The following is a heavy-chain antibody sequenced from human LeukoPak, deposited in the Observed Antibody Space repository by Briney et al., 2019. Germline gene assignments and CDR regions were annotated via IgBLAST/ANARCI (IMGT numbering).Heavy chain of an antibody. J-gene: IGHJ4*02. Sequence: SETLSLTCTVSGGSISSGDYYWSWIRRPPGKGLEWIGYIYYSGSTYYNPSPKSRVTISVDTSKNQFSLKLSSVTAADTAVYYCARHAGGRWLQFGYFDYWGQGTLVTVSS. D-gene: IGHD5-24*01. CDR2: IYYSGST. V-gene: IGHV4-30-4*08. CDR3: ARHAGGRWLQFGYFDY. CDR1: GGSISSGDYY.